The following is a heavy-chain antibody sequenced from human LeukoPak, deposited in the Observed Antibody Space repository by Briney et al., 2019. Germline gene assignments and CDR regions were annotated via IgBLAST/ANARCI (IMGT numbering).Heavy chain of an antibody. CDR2: IYHSGST. CDR3: AREIAAVAGNYYYMDV. D-gene: IGHD6-19*01. V-gene: IGHV4-38-2*02. CDR1: GYSISSGYY. J-gene: IGHJ6*03. Sequence: SETLSLTCAVSGYSISSGYYWGWIRQPPGKGLEWVGSIYHSGSTYYNPSLKSRVTISVDTSKNQFSLKLSSVTAADTAVYYCAREIAAVAGNYYYMDVWGKGTTVTVSS.